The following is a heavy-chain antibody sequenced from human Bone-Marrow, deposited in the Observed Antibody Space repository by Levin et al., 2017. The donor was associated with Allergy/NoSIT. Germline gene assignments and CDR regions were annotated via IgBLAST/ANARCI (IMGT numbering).Heavy chain of an antibody. J-gene: IGHJ6*04. CDR1: GASFSDYY. D-gene: IGHD5-12*01. CDR2: VYHSGST. Sequence: SETLSLTCAVYGASFSDYYWSWIRQPPGKGLEWVGEVYHSGSTNHNPSLESRITVSIDTSKNQFSLRLSSVTAADTAVYYCARRGFSAYMDVWGKGTAVTVSS. V-gene: IGHV4-34*01. CDR3: ARRGFSAYMDV.